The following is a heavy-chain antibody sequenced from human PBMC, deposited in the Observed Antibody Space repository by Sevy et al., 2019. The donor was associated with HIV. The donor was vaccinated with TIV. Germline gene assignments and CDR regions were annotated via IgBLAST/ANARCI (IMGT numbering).Heavy chain of an antibody. CDR2: INHSGST. D-gene: IGHD3-22*01. CDR1: GGSFSGYY. V-gene: IGHV4-34*01. Sequence: SETLSLTCAVYGGSFSGYYWSWIRQPPGKGLEWIGEINHSGSTNCNPSLKSRVTISVDTSKNQFSLKLSSVTAADTAVDYCARGSSYYYDSSGSPPDYWGQGTLVTVSS. J-gene: IGHJ4*02. CDR3: ARGSSYYYDSSGSPPDY.